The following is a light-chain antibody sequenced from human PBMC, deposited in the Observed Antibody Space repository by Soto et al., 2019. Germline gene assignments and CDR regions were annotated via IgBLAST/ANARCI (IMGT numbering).Light chain of an antibody. J-gene: IGLJ2*01. CDR3: ATWDDSLNSVI. CDR1: SPNIGSNY. V-gene: IGLV1-47*01. CDR2: RNN. Sequence: QSVLTQQPSVSGTPGQRVTISCSGSSPNIGSNYVYWYHQLPGTAPKLLIYRNNQRFSGVPDRFSGSKSGTSASLAISGLRSEDEADYYCATWDDSLNSVIFGGGTKVTVL.